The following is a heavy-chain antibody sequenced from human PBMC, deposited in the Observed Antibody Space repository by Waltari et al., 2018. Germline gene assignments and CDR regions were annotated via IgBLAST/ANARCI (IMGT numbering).Heavy chain of an antibody. CDR1: GFTFGDYT. J-gene: IGHJ4*02. CDR2: KAYGRTP. V-gene: IGHV3-49*03. CDR3: LRESILDY. Sequence: EVQLVESGGGLVQPGRSLRLSCSTSGFTFGDYTMSWYRQAPGKGLEWVGCKAYGRTPEYSASVKGRFTISRDDSKSVAYLQMNSLKSEDTAMYYCLRESILDYWGQGTLVTVSS. D-gene: IGHD6-6*01.